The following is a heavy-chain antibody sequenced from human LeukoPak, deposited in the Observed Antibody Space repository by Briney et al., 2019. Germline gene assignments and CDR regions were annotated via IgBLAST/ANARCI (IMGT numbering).Heavy chain of an antibody. J-gene: IGHJ5*02. CDR2: INTNTGNP. V-gene: IGHV7-4-1*02. D-gene: IGHD6-13*01. Sequence: GASVKVSCKASGYTFTSYAMNWVRQAPGQGLEWMGWINTNTGNPTYAQGFTGRFVFSLDTSVSTAYLQISSLKAEDTAVYYCARDIGAAAGTEYNWFDPWGQGTLVTVSS. CDR1: GYTFTSYA. CDR3: ARDIGAAAGTEYNWFDP.